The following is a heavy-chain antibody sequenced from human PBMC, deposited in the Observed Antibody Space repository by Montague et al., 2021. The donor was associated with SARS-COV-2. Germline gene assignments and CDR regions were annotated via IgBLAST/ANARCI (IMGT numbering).Heavy chain of an antibody. CDR2: ISSNWGSP. D-gene: IGHD3-22*01. V-gene: IGHV3-64*01. Sequence: SLSLSCAASGFTFSRYAMHWVRQAPGKGLEYVSAISSNWGSPYYANSVKGRFTISRDNSKNTLYLQMGSLRAEDMAVYYCASGHDSSGLPEDYWGQGTLVTVSS. CDR3: ASGHDSSGLPEDY. CDR1: GFTFSRYA. J-gene: IGHJ4*02.